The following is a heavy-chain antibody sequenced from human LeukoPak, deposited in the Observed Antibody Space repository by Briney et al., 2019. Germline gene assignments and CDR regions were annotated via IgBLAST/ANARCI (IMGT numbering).Heavy chain of an antibody. Sequence: NPGGSLRLSCAASGFTFSSYSMNWVRQAPGKGLEWVSSISSSSSYIYYADSAKGRFTISRDNAKNSLYLQMNSLRAEDTAVYYCARDTEMATIISVFDYWGQGTLVTVSS. J-gene: IGHJ4*02. D-gene: IGHD5-24*01. CDR1: GFTFSSYS. CDR2: ISSSSSYI. CDR3: ARDTEMATIISVFDY. V-gene: IGHV3-21*01.